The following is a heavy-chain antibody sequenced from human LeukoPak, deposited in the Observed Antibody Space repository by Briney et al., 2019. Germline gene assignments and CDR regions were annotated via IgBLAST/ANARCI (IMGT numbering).Heavy chain of an antibody. V-gene: IGHV1-2*06. CDR1: GYTFTGYY. CDR3: ARVYLYYYDSSGYSGSDY. J-gene: IGHJ4*02. Sequence: ASAKVSCKASGYTFTGYYMHWVRQAPGQGLEWMGRINPNSGGTNYAQKFQGRVTMTRDTSISTAYMELSRLRSDDTAVYYCARVYLYYYDSSGYSGSDYWGQGTLVTVSS. CDR2: INPNSGGT. D-gene: IGHD3-22*01.